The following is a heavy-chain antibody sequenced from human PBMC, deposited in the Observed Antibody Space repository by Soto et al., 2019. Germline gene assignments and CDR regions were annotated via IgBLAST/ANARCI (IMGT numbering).Heavy chain of an antibody. CDR2: IIPIFGTA. Sequence: SSKXRRGTLRRYAMSWVRQAPGQGLEWMGGIIPIFGTANYAKKFQGRVTTTADESTSTAYMGLSSLRSEDTPVYYCAGVVLTTIGFDYWGQGTLVTVSS. CDR3: AGVVLTTIGFDY. CDR1: RGTLRRYA. J-gene: IGHJ4*02. D-gene: IGHD2-21*02. V-gene: IGHV1-69*01.